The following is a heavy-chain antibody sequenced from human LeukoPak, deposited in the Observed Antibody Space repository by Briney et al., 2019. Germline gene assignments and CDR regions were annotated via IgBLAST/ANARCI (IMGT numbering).Heavy chain of an antibody. V-gene: IGHV4-39*07. Sequence: SETLSLTCTVSGGSISSSSYYWGWIHQPPGKGLEWIGSIYYSGSTYYNPSLKSRVTISVDTSKNQFSLKLSSVTAADTAVYYCARGHPGYSSGPTGWGQGTLVTVSS. D-gene: IGHD6-19*01. J-gene: IGHJ4*02. CDR2: IYYSGST. CDR3: ARGHPGYSSGPTG. CDR1: GGSISSSSYY.